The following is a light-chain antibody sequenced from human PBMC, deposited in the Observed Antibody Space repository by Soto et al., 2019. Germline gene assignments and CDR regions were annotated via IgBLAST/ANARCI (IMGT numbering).Light chain of an antibody. Sequence: DIQMTQSPSSLSASVGDRVTITCRASQAIRNDVGWYQQKPGKDPKSLIYVASRLESGVPSRFSGSGFGTEFTLTISGLQPEDFATYYCLQHNNYPWTFGQGTRVEIK. CDR3: LQHNNYPWT. CDR1: QAIRND. V-gene: IGKV1-17*01. CDR2: VAS. J-gene: IGKJ1*01.